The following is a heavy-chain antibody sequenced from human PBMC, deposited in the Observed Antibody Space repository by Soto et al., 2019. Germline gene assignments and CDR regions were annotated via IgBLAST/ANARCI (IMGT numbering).Heavy chain of an antibody. CDR2: MNAKSGDT. Sequence: QAHLEQSGAEVKRPGASVKVSCKASGYTFSDFDINWLRQAAGQGPEWMGWMNAKSGDTFSAQRFQGNCNMTWYTSLSTAYMEVGSLTSDDAAIYYCARGNPFNYAGFDFWGQGTTVAVSS. D-gene: IGHD3-16*01. CDR1: GYTFSDFD. CDR3: ARGNPFNYAGFDF. J-gene: IGHJ6*02. V-gene: IGHV1-8*01.